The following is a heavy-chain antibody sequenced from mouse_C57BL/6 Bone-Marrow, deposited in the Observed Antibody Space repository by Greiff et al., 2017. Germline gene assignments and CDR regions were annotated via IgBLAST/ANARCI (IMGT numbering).Heavy chain of an antibody. D-gene: IGHD2-4*01. Sequence: EVQLVESGGDLVKPGGSLKLSCAASGFTFSSYGMSWVRQTPDKRLEWVATISRGGSYTYYPDSVKGRFTISIDNDKNTLYLQMSSLKSEDTAMYYCARQDLSTMITATGYYFDYWGQGTTLTVSS. CDR3: ARQDLSTMITATGYYFDY. CDR2: ISRGGSYT. CDR1: GFTFSSYG. V-gene: IGHV5-6*01. J-gene: IGHJ2*01.